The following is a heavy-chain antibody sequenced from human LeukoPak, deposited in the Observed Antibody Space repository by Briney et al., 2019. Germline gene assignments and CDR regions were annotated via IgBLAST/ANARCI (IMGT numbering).Heavy chain of an antibody. D-gene: IGHD4-17*01. Sequence: SETLSLTCTVSGGSISSRSYYWGWIRQPPGKGLVWIGKISDSGNSYYSPSLRSRVTISIDTSKNQFSLKLSSVTATDTAVYYCARDSTPYGHSGYWGQGTLVTVSP. V-gene: IGHV4-39*02. CDR3: ARDSTPYGHSGY. CDR1: GGSISSRSYY. CDR2: ISDSGNS. J-gene: IGHJ4*02.